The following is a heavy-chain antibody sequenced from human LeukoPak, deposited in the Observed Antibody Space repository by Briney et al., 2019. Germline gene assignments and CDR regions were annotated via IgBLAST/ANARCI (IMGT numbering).Heavy chain of an antibody. CDR2: ISAYNGNT. J-gene: IGHJ6*03. CDR3: ARNPPIAARDTAYYYYYMDV. CDR1: GYTFTSYG. D-gene: IGHD6-6*01. Sequence: ASVKVSCKASGYTFTSYGISWVRQAPGQGLEWMGWISAYNGNTNYAQKLQGRVTMTTDTSTSTAYMELRSLRSDDTAVYYCARNPPIAARDTAYYYYYMDVWGKGTTATVSS. V-gene: IGHV1-18*01.